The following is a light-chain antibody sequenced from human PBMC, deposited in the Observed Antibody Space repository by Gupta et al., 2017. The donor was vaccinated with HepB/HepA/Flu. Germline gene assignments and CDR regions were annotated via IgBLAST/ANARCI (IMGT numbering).Light chain of an antibody. Sequence: EIVLTPPPATLSLSPWERATLSCRASQSVSIYLAWYQQKPGQAPRLLIYDACNRATGIPARFSGSGSGTDFTPTIRSLEPEDVAVYYCQKRSNSPLTFGRGTKVEIK. CDR2: DAC. V-gene: IGKV3-11*01. CDR3: QKRSNSPLT. J-gene: IGKJ4*01. CDR1: QSVSIY.